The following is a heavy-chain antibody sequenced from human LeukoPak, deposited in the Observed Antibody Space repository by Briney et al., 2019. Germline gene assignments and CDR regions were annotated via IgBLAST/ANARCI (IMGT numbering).Heavy chain of an antibody. CDR2: IYSGGST. D-gene: IGHD2/OR15-2a*01. CDR1: GFTVSSNY. CDR3: ARGGLSIMGY. V-gene: IGHV3-53*01. Sequence: GGSLRLSCAASGFTVSSNYMSWVRQAPGKGLEWVSVIYSGGSTYYADSVKGRFTISRDNARNSLYLQMNSLRAEDTAVYFCARGGLSIMGYWGQGTLVTVSS. J-gene: IGHJ4*02.